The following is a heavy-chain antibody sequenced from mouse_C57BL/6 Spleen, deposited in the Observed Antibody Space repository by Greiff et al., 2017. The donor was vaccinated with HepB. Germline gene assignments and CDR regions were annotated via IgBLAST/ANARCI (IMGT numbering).Heavy chain of an antibody. V-gene: IGHV1-18*01. D-gene: IGHD2-1*01. CDR1: GYTLTDYN. Sequence: VQLQQPGPELVKPGASVKIPCKASGYTLTDYNMDWVKQSHGKSLEWIGDINPNNGGTIYNQKFKGKATLTVDKSSSTAYMELRRLTSEDTAVYYCARDGNFSWFAYWGQGTLVTVSA. J-gene: IGHJ3*01. CDR2: INPNNGGT. CDR3: ARDGNFSWFAY.